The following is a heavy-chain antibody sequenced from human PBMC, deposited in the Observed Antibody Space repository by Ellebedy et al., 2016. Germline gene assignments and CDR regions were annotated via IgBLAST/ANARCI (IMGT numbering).Heavy chain of an antibody. J-gene: IGHJ4*02. CDR3: ARRDDTVTWGLDY. Sequence: ASVKVSXKASGYTFTSYAMHWVRQAPGQRLEWMGWINAGNGNTKYSQKFQGRVTITRDTSASTAYMELSSLRSEDTAVYYCARRDDTVTWGLDYWGQGTLVTVSS. CDR2: INAGNGNT. CDR1: GYTFTSYA. V-gene: IGHV1-3*01. D-gene: IGHD4-17*01.